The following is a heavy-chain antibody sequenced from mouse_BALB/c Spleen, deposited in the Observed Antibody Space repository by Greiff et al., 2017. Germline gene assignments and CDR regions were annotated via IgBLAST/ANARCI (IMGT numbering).Heavy chain of an antibody. CDR3: ASFPELGSFDY. D-gene: IGHD4-1*01. J-gene: IGHJ2*01. Sequence: DVQLVESGAELVKPGASVKLSCTASGFNIKDTYMHWVKQRPEQGLEWIGRIDPANGNTKYDPKFQGKATITADTSSNTAYLQLSSLTSEDTAVYYCASFPELGSFDYWGHGTTLTVSS. CDR2: IDPANGNT. CDR1: GFNIKDTY. V-gene: IGHV14-3*02.